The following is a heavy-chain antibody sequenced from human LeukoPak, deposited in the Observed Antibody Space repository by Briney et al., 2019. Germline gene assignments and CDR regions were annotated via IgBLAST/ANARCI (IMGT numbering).Heavy chain of an antibody. Sequence: SETLSLTCTVSGGSISSGGYYWSWIRQHPGKGLEWIGYIYYSGSTYYNPSLKSRVTISVDTSKNQFSLKLSSVTAADTAVYYCARDSSDDYGDYVGDYWGQGTLVTVSS. CDR2: IYYSGST. CDR1: GGSISSGGYY. V-gene: IGHV4-31*03. D-gene: IGHD4-17*01. J-gene: IGHJ4*02. CDR3: ARDSSDDYGDYVGDY.